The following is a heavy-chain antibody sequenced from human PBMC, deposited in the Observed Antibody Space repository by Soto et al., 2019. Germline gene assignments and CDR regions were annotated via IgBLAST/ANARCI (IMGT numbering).Heavy chain of an antibody. Sequence: GASVKVSCKASGGTFSSYAISWVRQAPGQGLEWMGWIIPISGNTDYAQKFQGRVTMTTNTSISTAYMELSSLRSEDTAVYYCARGLVVAATNDAFDIWGQGTMVTVSS. CDR1: GGTFSSYA. CDR3: ARGLVVAATNDAFDI. D-gene: IGHD2-15*01. J-gene: IGHJ3*02. CDR2: IIPISGNT. V-gene: IGHV1-8*02.